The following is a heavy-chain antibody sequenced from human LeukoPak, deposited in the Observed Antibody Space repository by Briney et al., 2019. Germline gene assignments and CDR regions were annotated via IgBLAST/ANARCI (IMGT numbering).Heavy chain of an antibody. J-gene: IGHJ4*02. V-gene: IGHV1-18*01. CDR3: ARSAGLYYYDSSGYPPFAY. CDR2: ISAYNGNT. D-gene: IGHD3-22*01. Sequence: ASVKVSCKASGYTFTSYGISWVRQAPGQGLEWMGWISAYNGNTNYAQKLQGRVTMTTDTSTSTAYMELRRLRSDDTAVYYCARSAGLYYYDSSGYPPFAYWGQGTLVTVSS. CDR1: GYTFTSYG.